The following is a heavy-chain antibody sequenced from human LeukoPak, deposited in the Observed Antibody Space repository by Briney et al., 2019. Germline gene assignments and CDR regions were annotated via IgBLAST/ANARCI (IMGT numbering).Heavy chain of an antibody. CDR3: ARDDRYGSGTLGKRFDP. D-gene: IGHD3-10*01. CDR2: ITHGGQI. V-gene: IGHV3-21*01. J-gene: IGHJ5*02. CDR1: GFIFTSFG. Sequence: PGGSLRLSCVASGFIFTSFGMNWVRQAPGKGLEWVSSITHGGQIYYADSVKGRFTISRDNTKNSVYLQMDNLRDDDTAVYFCARDDRYGSGTLGKRFDPWGQEPWSASPQ.